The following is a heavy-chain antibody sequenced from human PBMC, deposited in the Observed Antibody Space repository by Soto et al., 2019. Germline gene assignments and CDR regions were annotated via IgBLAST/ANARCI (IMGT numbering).Heavy chain of an antibody. CDR1: GGSISSYY. CDR3: ARVAAARDFFFDY. CDR2: IYYSGST. Sequence: QVQLQESGPGLVKPSETLSLTCTVSGGSISSYYWSWIRQPPGKGLEWIGYIYYSGSTNYNPSLKSRVTISVDTSKNQFSLKLSSVTAADTAVYYCARVAAARDFFFDYWGQGTLVTVSS. J-gene: IGHJ4*02. D-gene: IGHD6-6*01. V-gene: IGHV4-59*01.